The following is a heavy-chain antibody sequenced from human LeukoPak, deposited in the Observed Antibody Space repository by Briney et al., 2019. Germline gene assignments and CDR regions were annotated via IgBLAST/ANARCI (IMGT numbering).Heavy chain of an antibody. CDR2: IIPIFGTA. Sequence: SVKVSCKASGGTFSSYAISWVRQAPGQGLEWMGRIIPIFGTANYAQKFQGRVTITAEKSTSTAYMELSSLRSEDTAVYYCARDSKGSSSSSQEFFDYWGQGTLVTVSS. D-gene: IGHD6-6*01. V-gene: IGHV1-69*06. J-gene: IGHJ4*02. CDR3: ARDSKGSSSSSQEFFDY. CDR1: GGTFSSYA.